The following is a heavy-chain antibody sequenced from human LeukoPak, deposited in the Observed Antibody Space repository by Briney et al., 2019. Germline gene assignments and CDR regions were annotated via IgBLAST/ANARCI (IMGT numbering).Heavy chain of an antibody. CDR3: AKDVVPYYYDRSGYSFDY. V-gene: IGHV3-23*01. CDR2: ISGSGGST. CDR1: GFTFSSYA. J-gene: IGHJ4*02. D-gene: IGHD3-22*01. Sequence: GGSLRLSCAASGFTFSSYAMSWVRQAPGKGLEWVSAISGSGGSTYYADSVKGRFTISRDNSKNTLYLQMNSLRAEDTAVYYCAKDVVPYYYDRSGYSFDYWGQGTLVTVSS.